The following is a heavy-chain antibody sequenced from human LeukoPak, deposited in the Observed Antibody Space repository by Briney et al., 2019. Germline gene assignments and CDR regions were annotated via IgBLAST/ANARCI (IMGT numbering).Heavy chain of an antibody. CDR3: ARNTMRVAFDI. Sequence: GGSLRLSCAASRFTFSIYAMNWVRQAPGKGLEGVSTISGSGGSTYYADSVKGRFTISRDNSKNTLYLQMNSLRAEDTAVYYCARNTMRVAFDIWGQGTMVTVSS. CDR1: RFTFSIYA. V-gene: IGHV3-23*01. CDR2: ISGSGGST. J-gene: IGHJ3*02. D-gene: IGHD3-22*01.